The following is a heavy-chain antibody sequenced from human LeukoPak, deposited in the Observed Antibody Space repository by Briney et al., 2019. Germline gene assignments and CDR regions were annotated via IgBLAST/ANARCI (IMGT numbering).Heavy chain of an antibody. V-gene: IGHV3-23*01. CDR1: GFTFSSYA. CDR2: ISGSGGST. D-gene: IGHD2-21*02. Sequence: GGSLRLSCAASGFTFSSYAMSWVRQAPGKGLEWVSAISGSGGSTYYADSVKGRFTISRDDSKNTLYLQMNSLRAEDTAVYYCAKIGAYCGGDCSIGGFDYWGQGTLVTVSS. CDR3: AKIGAYCGGDCSIGGFDY. J-gene: IGHJ4*02.